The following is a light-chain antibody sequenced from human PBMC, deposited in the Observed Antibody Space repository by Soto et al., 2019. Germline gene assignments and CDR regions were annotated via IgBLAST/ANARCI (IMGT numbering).Light chain of an antibody. CDR2: DAS. J-gene: IGKJ2*01. V-gene: IGKV1-5*01. CDR1: QSTSRW. Sequence: DIQMTQSPSTLSASVGDRVTITCRASQSTSRWLAWYQQKPGKAPKLLIYDASSLESGVPSRFSGSGSGTEFTLTMSGLQPDDFATYYCQQYNSNRDTFGQGTKLEIK. CDR3: QQYNSNRDT.